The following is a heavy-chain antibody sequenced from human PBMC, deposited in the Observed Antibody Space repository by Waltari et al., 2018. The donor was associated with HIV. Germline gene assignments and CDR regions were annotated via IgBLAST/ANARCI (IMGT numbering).Heavy chain of an antibody. J-gene: IGHJ4*02. V-gene: IGHV3-15*01. CDR1: GFTLNSDW. CDR3: TSEEDYGSGSHFDY. D-gene: IGHD3-10*01. Sequence: EVQLVESGGDLLKPGGCLRLSCAASGFTLNSDWMIGVRQAPGKGLEWVGRIKTKGDGGATDYAAAVKGRFTISRDDSKNTVYLQMNSLKIEDTAVYYCTSEEDYGSGSHFDYWGQGTLVTVSS. CDR2: IKTKGDGGAT.